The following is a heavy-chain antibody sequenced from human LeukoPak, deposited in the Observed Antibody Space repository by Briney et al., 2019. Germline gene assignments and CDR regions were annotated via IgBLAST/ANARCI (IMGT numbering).Heavy chain of an antibody. CDR2: VSRNSNYI. D-gene: IGHD5-18*01. V-gene: IGHV3-21*01. CDR3: ARGFGALVDASMGYVGRFDL. Sequence: PGGSLRLSCAASGFTLSPYTTAWVRQAPGKGLEWVSSVSRNSNYIYYADSVKGRFTISRDSATDSVHLQMNSLRAEDTALYFCARGFGALVDASMGYVGRFDLWGQGTLVTVSS. CDR1: GFTLSPYT. J-gene: IGHJ4*02.